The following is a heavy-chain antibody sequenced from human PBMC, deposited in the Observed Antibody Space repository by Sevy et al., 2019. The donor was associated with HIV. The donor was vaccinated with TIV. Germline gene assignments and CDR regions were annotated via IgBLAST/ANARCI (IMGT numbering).Heavy chain of an antibody. V-gene: IGHV3-11*01. Sequence: GGSLRLSCAASGFTFSDYYMSWIRQAPGKGLEWVSYISSSGSTIYYADSVKGRFTISRDNAKNSLYLQMNSLRAEDTAVYYCAGDLLGMATVHFYYGMDVCGQGTTVTVSS. CDR2: ISSSGSTI. D-gene: IGHD4-17*01. J-gene: IGHJ6*02. CDR3: AGDLLGMATVHFYYGMDV. CDR1: GFTFSDYY.